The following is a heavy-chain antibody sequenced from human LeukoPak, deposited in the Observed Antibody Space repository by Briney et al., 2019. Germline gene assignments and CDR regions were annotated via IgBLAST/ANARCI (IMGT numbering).Heavy chain of an antibody. CDR3: ARDFGNCGGDCYSPMDV. V-gene: IGHV3-20*01. J-gene: IGHJ6*03. CDR1: GFTFDDYG. D-gene: IGHD2-21*02. CDR2: INWNGGST. Sequence: GGSLRLSCAASGFTFDDYGMSWVRQAPGKGLEWVSGINWNGGSTGYADSVKGRFTISRDNAKNSLYLQMNSLRAEDTALYHCARDFGNCGGDCYSPMDVWGKGTTVTISS.